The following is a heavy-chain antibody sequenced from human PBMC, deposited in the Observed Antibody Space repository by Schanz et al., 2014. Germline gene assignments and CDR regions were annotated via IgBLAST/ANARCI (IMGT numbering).Heavy chain of an antibody. V-gene: IGHV3-64D*06. CDR3: VKDAHSSSWWGGAFDI. Sequence: EVQLVESGGGLVQPGGSLRLSCSASGFAFSNYAMHWVRQAPEKGLEYVSAITKDGGSAYYADSVKGRFTISRDNSKSTHYLQMSSLRVEDTAVYYCVKDAHSSSWWGGAFDIWGQGTMVTVSS. CDR1: GFAFSNYA. J-gene: IGHJ3*02. D-gene: IGHD6-13*01. CDR2: ITKDGGSA.